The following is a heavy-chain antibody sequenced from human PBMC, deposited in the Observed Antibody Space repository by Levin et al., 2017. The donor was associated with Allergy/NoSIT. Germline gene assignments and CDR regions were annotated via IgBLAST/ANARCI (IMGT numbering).Heavy chain of an antibody. CDR2: IYYSGST. J-gene: IGHJ4*02. CDR3: AGGYCSGGSCLDD. CDR1: GGSISSGGYY. Sequence: SETLSLTCTVSGGSISSGGYYWSWIRQHPGKGLEWIGYIYYSGSTYYNPSLKSRVTISVDTSKNQFSLKLSSVTAADTAVYYWAGGYCSGGSCLDDWGQGTLVTVSS. V-gene: IGHV4-31*03. D-gene: IGHD2-15*01.